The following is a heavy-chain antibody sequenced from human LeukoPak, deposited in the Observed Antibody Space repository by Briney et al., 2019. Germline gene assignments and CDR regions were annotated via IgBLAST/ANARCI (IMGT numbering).Heavy chain of an antibody. CDR1: GFTFSSYA. D-gene: IGHD3-3*01. J-gene: IGHJ4*02. V-gene: IGHV3-23*01. Sequence: GGSLRLSCAASGFTFSSYAMSWVRQAPGKGLEWVSAISGSGGSTYYADSVKGRLTISRDNSKNTLYLQMNSLRAEDTAVYYCAKGNYDFWSGEAYYFDYWGQGTLVTVSS. CDR2: ISGSGGST. CDR3: AKGNYDFWSGEAYYFDY.